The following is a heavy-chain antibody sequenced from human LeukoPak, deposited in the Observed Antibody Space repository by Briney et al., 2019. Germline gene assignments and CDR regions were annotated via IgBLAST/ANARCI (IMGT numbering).Heavy chain of an antibody. CDR1: GYTFTGYY. CDR3: ARDLRAINWFDP. V-gene: IGHV1-2*02. CDR2: INPNSGGT. Sequence: ASVKVSCKASGYTFTGYYMHWVRQAPGQGLEWMGWINPNSGGTSYAQKFQGRVTMTRDTSISTAYMELSRLRSDDTAVYYCARDLRAINWFDPWGQGTLVTVSS. J-gene: IGHJ5*02. D-gene: IGHD4-17*01.